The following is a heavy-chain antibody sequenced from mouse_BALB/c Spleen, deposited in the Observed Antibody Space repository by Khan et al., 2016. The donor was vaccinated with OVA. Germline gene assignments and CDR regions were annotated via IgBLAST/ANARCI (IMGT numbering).Heavy chain of an antibody. CDR1: GYTFTSFY. V-gene: IGHV1S81*02. CDR2: INPNNGGT. J-gene: IGHJ3*01. Sequence: VQLQQSGAELVKPGASVKLSCKASGYTFTSFYMYWVKQRPGQGLEWIGEINPNNGGTNVNEKFKSKATLTVDKSSCTAYMELSSLTSEDSAVYYCTGGGYGRPFAYWGQGTLVTVSA. CDR3: TGGGYGRPFAY. D-gene: IGHD1-1*01.